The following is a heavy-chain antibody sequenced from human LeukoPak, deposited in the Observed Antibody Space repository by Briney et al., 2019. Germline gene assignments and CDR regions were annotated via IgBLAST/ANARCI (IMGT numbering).Heavy chain of an antibody. CDR3: AREKAYSSSWYEVGYFDY. D-gene: IGHD6-13*01. V-gene: IGHV3-53*01. Sequence: GGSLRLSCAASGFTVSSKYMSWVRQAPGKGLEWVSVIYSGGSTYYADSVKGRFTISRDNSKNTLYLQMNSLRAEDTAVYYCAREKAYSSSWYEVGYFDYWGQGTLVTVSS. CDR2: IYSGGST. J-gene: IGHJ4*02. CDR1: GFTVSSKY.